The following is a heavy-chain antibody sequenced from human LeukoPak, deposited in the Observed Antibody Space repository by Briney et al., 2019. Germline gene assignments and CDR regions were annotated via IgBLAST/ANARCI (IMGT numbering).Heavy chain of an antibody. Sequence: SETLSLTCNVSGGSVSSGAYYWSWVRQPPGKGLEWIGEINHSGSTDYNPSLKSRVTISGDTSKNQFSLKLSSVTAADTAVYYCAGEPGYCSGGSCYGGWFDPWGQGTLVTVS. V-gene: IGHV4-61*08. J-gene: IGHJ5*02. CDR3: AGEPGYCSGGSCYGGWFDP. D-gene: IGHD2-15*01. CDR1: GGSVSSGAYY. CDR2: INHSGST.